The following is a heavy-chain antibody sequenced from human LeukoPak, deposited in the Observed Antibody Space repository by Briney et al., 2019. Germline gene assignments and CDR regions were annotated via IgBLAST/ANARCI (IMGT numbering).Heavy chain of an antibody. CDR3: ARDLVVPAASDSGMDV. CDR2: IYTSGST. J-gene: IGHJ6*02. V-gene: IGHV4-61*02. D-gene: IGHD2-2*01. CDR1: GVSVSSGSYY. Sequence: SETLSLTCTVSGVSVSSGSYYWSWIRQPAGKGLEWIGRIYTSGSTNYNPSLKSRVTMSVDTSKNQFSLKLSSVTAADTAVYYCARDLVVPAASDSGMDVWGQGTTVTVSS.